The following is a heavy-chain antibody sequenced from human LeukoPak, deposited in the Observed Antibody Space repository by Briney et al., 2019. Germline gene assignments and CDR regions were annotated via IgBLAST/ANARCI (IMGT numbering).Heavy chain of an antibody. D-gene: IGHD3-10*01. Sequence: SETLSLTCAVYGGSFSGYYWSWIRQPPGKGLEWIGEINHSGSINYNPSLKSRVTISVDTSKNQFSLKLSSVTAADTAVYYCASALWFGGSSFDYWGQGTLVTVSS. J-gene: IGHJ4*02. CDR1: GGSFSGYY. CDR3: ASALWFGGSSFDY. V-gene: IGHV4-34*01. CDR2: INHSGSI.